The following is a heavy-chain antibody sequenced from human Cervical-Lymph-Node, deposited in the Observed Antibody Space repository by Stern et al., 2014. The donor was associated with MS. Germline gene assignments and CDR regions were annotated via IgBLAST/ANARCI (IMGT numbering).Heavy chain of an antibody. CDR3: AREGGNTAEYFQH. CDR1: GFTFSSSG. Sequence: QVQLQESGGGVVQPGRSLRLSCAASGFTFSSSGMHWVRQAPGKGLEWLPIIYYDASNRYYADSVKGRFTISRDNSKNTLYLQMNSLRTEDTAVYYCAREGGNTAEYFQHWGQGTLVTVSS. CDR2: IYYDASNR. J-gene: IGHJ1*01. D-gene: IGHD4-23*01. V-gene: IGHV3-33*01.